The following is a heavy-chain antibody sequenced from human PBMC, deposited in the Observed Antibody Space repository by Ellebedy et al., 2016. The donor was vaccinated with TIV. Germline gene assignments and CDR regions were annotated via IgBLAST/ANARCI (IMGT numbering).Heavy chain of an antibody. CDR3: ARRASYGDYAVQVNSWFDP. D-gene: IGHD4-17*01. CDR1: GFNFRSYW. Sequence: GESLKISCIASGFNFRSYWMTWVRQAPGKGLEWVANIRHEGDEKYYVDSVKGRFTVSSDNAQNSLYLQMNSLRVEDTAVYYCARRASYGDYAVQVNSWFDPWGQGTLVTVSS. J-gene: IGHJ5*02. CDR2: IRHEGDEK. V-gene: IGHV3-7*01.